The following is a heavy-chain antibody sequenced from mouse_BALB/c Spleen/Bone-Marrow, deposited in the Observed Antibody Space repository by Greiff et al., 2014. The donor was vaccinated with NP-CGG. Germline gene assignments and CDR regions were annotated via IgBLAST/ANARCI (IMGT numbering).Heavy chain of an antibody. D-gene: IGHD1-1*01. V-gene: IGHV5-17*02. CDR1: GFTSSSFG. CDR2: ISSGSSTI. CDR3: ARSGIGYYYGSNSYAMDY. J-gene: IGHJ4*01. Sequence: EVQLVESGGGLVQPGGSRKLSCAASGFTSSSFGMHWVRQAPEKGLEWVAYISSGSSTIYYADTVKGRFTIFRDNPKNTLFLQMTSLRSEDTAMYYCARSGIGYYYGSNSYAMDYWGQGTSVTVSS.